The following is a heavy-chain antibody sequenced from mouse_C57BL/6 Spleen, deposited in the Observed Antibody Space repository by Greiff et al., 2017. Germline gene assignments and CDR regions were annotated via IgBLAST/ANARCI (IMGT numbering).Heavy chain of an antibody. J-gene: IGHJ3*01. V-gene: IGHV2-2*01. Sequence: VQGVESGPGLVQPSQSLSITCTVSGFSLTSYGVHWVRQSPGKGLEWLGVIWSGGSTDYNAAFISRLSISKDNSKSQVFFKMNSLQADDTAIYYCARNGIYYDYAWFAYWGQGTLVTVSA. CDR2: IWSGGST. CDR1: GFSLTSYG. D-gene: IGHD2-4*01. CDR3: ARNGIYYDYAWFAY.